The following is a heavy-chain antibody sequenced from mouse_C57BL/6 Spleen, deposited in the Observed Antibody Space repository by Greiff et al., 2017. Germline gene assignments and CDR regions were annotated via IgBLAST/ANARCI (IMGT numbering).Heavy chain of an antibody. V-gene: IGHV1-80*01. Sequence: LQQSGAELVKPGASVKISCKASGYAFSSYWMNWVKQRPGKGLEWIGQIYPGDGDTNYNGKFKGKATLTADKSSSTAYMQLSSLTSEDSAVYFCARNGNSRDYYAMDYWGQGTSVTVSS. CDR1: GYAFSSYW. J-gene: IGHJ4*01. CDR3: ARNGNSRDYYAMDY. D-gene: IGHD2-1*01. CDR2: IYPGDGDT.